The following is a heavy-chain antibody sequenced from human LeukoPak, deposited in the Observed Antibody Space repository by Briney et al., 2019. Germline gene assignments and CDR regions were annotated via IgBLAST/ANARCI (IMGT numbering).Heavy chain of an antibody. CDR1: GGSISSGDYY. V-gene: IGHV4-30-4*01. J-gene: IGHJ4*02. Sequence: SETLSLTCTVSGGSISSGDYYWSWIRQPPGKGLEWIGYIYYSGSTYYNPSLKSRVTISVDTSKNQFSLKLSSVTAADTAVYYCARGNYGSGSYFPYLFNRLPLDYWGQGTLVTVSS. D-gene: IGHD3-10*01. CDR2: IYYSGST. CDR3: ARGNYGSGSYFPYLFNRLPLDY.